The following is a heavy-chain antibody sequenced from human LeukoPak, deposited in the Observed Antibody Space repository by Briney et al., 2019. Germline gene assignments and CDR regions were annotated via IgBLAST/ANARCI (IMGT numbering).Heavy chain of an antibody. Sequence: SETLSLTCAVYGGSFSGYYWSWIRQPPGKGLEWIGEINHSGSTNYNPSLKSRVTISVDTSKNQFSLKLSSVTAADTAVYYCVRGGVDIVATIYFDYWGQGTLVTVSS. J-gene: IGHJ4*02. V-gene: IGHV4-34*01. CDR3: VRGGVDIVATIYFDY. CDR1: GGSFSGYY. CDR2: INHSGST. D-gene: IGHD5-12*01.